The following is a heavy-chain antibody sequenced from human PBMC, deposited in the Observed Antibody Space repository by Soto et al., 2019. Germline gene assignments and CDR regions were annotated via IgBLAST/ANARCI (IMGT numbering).Heavy chain of an antibody. D-gene: IGHD2-2*01. CDR1: GFTFSSYG. V-gene: IGHV3-33*01. CDR2: IWYDGSNK. Sequence: GGSLRLSCAASGFTFSSYGMHWVRQAPGKGLEWVAVIWYDGSNKYYADSVKGRFTISRDNSKNTLYLQMNSLRAEDTAVYYCARGGGPDNIVVVPAAIEYMDVWGKGTTVTVSS. CDR3: ARGGGPDNIVVVPAAIEYMDV. J-gene: IGHJ6*03.